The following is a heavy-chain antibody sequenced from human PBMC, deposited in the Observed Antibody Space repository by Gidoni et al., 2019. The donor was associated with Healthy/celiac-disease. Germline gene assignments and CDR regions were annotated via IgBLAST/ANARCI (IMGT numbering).Heavy chain of an antibody. Sequence: QVQLVESGGGVVQPGRSLRLSCAASGFTFSSYGMPWVRQAPGKGLEWVAVISYDGSNKYYADSVKGRFTISRDNSKNTLYLQMNSLRAEDTAVYYCAKYRSMVRGVIITRVSAFDIWGQGTMVTVSS. J-gene: IGHJ3*02. D-gene: IGHD3-10*01. CDR1: GFTFSSYG. V-gene: IGHV3-30*18. CDR2: ISYDGSNK. CDR3: AKYRSMVRGVIITRVSAFDI.